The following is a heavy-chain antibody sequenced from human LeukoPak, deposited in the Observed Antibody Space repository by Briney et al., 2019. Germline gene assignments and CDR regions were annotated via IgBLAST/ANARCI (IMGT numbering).Heavy chain of an antibody. V-gene: IGHV3-30-3*01. CDR3: ARGPIAHSGYGNWFDP. Sequence: GRSLRLSCAASGFTFSSYAMHWVRQAPGKGLEWVAVISYDGSNKYYADSVKGRFTISRDNSKNTLYLQMNSLRAEDTAVYYCARGPIAHSGYGNWFDPWGQGTLVTVSS. CDR1: GFTFSSYA. D-gene: IGHD5-12*01. J-gene: IGHJ5*02. CDR2: ISYDGSNK.